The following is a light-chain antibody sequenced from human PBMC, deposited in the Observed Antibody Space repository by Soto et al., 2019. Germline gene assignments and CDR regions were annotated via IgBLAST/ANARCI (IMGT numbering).Light chain of an antibody. J-gene: IGKJ2*01. CDR2: DAS. Sequence: EIVMTQSPATVSLSPGERATLSCRASQSISSNLAWYQQKPGQAPRLLIYDASTRATGIPARFSGRGSGTEFTLTISSLQSEDFAVYHCQQYSNWPYTFGQGTKLEIK. V-gene: IGKV3-15*01. CDR1: QSISSN. CDR3: QQYSNWPYT.